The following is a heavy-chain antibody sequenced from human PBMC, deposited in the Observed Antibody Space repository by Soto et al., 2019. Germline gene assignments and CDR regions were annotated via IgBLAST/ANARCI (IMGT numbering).Heavy chain of an antibody. Sequence: PGGSLRLSCAASGFTVSSYAMSWVRQAPGKGLEWVSAISGSGGSTYYADSVKGRFTISRDNSKNTLYLQMNSLRAEDTAVYYCAKGKDIVLMVYAPVDYWGQGTLVTVSS. V-gene: IGHV3-23*01. CDR3: AKGKDIVLMVYAPVDY. J-gene: IGHJ4*02. CDR1: GFTVSSYA. CDR2: ISGSGGST. D-gene: IGHD2-8*01.